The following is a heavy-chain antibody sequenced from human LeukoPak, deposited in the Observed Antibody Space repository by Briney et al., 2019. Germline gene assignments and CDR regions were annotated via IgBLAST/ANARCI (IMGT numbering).Heavy chain of an antibody. J-gene: IGHJ4*02. D-gene: IGHD6-6*01. CDR2: IRSKANGYAT. CDR1: GFTFSGSA. Sequence: QSGGSLRLSCAASGFTFSGSAMRWVRQASGKGLEWVGRIRSKANGYATAYAASVKGRFTISRDDSKNTAYLQMNSLKTEDSAVYYCTRLEYSSSSVYPFFDYWGQGTLVTVSS. CDR3: TRLEYSSSSVYPFFDY. V-gene: IGHV3-73*01.